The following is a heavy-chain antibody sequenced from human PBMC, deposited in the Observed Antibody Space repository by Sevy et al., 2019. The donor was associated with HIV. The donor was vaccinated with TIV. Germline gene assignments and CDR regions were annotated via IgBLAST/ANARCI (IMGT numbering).Heavy chain of an antibody. Sequence: GGSLRLSCAASGFSFSIYWMSWVRQAPGKGLEWVATMKQDGSEEDYVDSVKGRFTISRDNAKNSLFLQMNSLSAEDPAVYYCVREGLGGYSYSLDYWGHGTLVTVSS. CDR1: GFSFSIYW. CDR3: VREGLGGYSYSLDY. J-gene: IGHJ4*01. D-gene: IGHD5-18*01. CDR2: MKQDGSEE. V-gene: IGHV3-7*01.